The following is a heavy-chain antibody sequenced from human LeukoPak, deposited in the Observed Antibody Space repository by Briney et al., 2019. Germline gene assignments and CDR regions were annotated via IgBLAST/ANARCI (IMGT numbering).Heavy chain of an antibody. D-gene: IGHD5-24*01. Sequence: GESLQISCQGSGSIFPNYWIGWVRQMPGKGLEWMGNIYPGDSDTRYSPSFQGQVTISADKSISSAYLQWSSLKASDTAMYYCARRKGDGYNSPFDYWGQGILVTVSS. J-gene: IGHJ4*02. CDR2: IYPGDSDT. V-gene: IGHV5-51*01. CDR3: ARRKGDGYNSPFDY. CDR1: GSIFPNYW.